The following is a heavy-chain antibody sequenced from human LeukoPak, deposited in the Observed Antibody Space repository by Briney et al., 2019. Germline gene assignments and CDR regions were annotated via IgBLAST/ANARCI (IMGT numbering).Heavy chain of an antibody. V-gene: IGHV3-53*01. J-gene: IGHJ4*02. D-gene: IGHD4-23*01. CDR3: ARGGGGGNPFDY. Sequence: GGSLRLYCAVSGFTVSNNYMSLVRQAPGHGLAWVSVIYSDGSTYYADSVKGRFTISRDNSKNTLYLQMNSLRAEDTAVYYCARGGGGGNPFDYWGQGTLVTVSS. CDR2: IYSDGST. CDR1: GFTVSNNY.